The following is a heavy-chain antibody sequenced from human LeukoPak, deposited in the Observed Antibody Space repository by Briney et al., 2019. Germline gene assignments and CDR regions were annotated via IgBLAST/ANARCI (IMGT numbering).Heavy chain of an antibody. CDR2: IYYNGGT. CDR1: GGSISSYY. CDR3: ATNSGSYFDL. Sequence: SETLSLTCTVSGGSISSYYWSWIRQPPGKGLEWIGYIYYNGGTNYNPSLESRVTISVDTSKNQFSLKLSSVTAADTAVYYCATNSGSYFDLWGRGTLVTVSS. V-gene: IGHV4-59*01. D-gene: IGHD1-26*01. J-gene: IGHJ2*01.